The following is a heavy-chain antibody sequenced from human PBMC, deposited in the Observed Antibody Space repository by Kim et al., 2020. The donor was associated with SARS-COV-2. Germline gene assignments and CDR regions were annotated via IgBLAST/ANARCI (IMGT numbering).Heavy chain of an antibody. V-gene: IGHV1-69*13. J-gene: IGHJ5*02. CDR1: GGTFSSYA. D-gene: IGHD2-2*01. CDR2: IIPIFGTA. Sequence: SVKVSCKASGGTFSSYAISWVRQAPGQGLEWMGGIIPIFGTANYAQKFQGRVTITADESTSTAYMELSSLRSEDTAVYYCARSPSLAGGWFDPWGQGTLVTVSS. CDR3: ARSPSLAGGWFDP.